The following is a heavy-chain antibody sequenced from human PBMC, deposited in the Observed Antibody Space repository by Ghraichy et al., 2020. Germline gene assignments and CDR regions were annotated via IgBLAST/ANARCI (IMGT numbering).Heavy chain of an antibody. Sequence: GESLNISCAASGFTFSSYAMSWVRQAPGKGLEWVSGISGSGVSTYYADSVMGRFTISRDNSKNTLYLQMNSLRTEDTAVYYCAKPVNYYYYYGVDVWGQGTTVTVSS. V-gene: IGHV3-23*01. CDR1: GFTFSSYA. CDR3: AKPVNYYYYYGVDV. J-gene: IGHJ6*02. CDR2: ISGSGVST.